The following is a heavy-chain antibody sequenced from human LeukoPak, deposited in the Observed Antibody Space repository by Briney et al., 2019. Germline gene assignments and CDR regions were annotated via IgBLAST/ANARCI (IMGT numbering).Heavy chain of an antibody. Sequence: ASVKVSCKASGYTFTSYAMHWVRQAPGQRLEWMGWINAGNGNTKYSQKFQGRVTITRDTSASTAYMELSSLRSEDTAVYYCASADPRRYTIRYFEYWGQGTLVTVSS. D-gene: IGHD5-24*01. CDR3: ASADPRRYTIRYFEY. CDR1: GYTFTSYA. J-gene: IGHJ4*02. V-gene: IGHV1-3*01. CDR2: INAGNGNT.